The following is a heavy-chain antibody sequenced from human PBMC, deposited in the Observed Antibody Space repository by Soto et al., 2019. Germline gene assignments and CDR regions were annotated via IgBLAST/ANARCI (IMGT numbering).Heavy chain of an antibody. V-gene: IGHV1-24*01. CDR1: GYTLTELS. Sequence: GASVKVSCKVSGYTLTELSIHWVRQAPGKGLEWMVGFDPEDGETIYAQKLQGRVTMTEDTSTDSAYMELSSLRSEDTAVYYCATTIYYDSSGYYSFDYWGQGTLVSVSS. CDR3: ATTIYYDSSGYYSFDY. CDR2: FDPEDGET. D-gene: IGHD3-22*01. J-gene: IGHJ4*02.